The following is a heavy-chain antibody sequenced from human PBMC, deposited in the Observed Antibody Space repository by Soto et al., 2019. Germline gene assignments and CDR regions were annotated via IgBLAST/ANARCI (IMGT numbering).Heavy chain of an antibody. Sequence: LRLCCVASGFTFSSYAIHWVRQAPGKGLEWVAVVSFDGSNKYYADSVKGRFTISRDNSKNTLDLQMNSLTAEDTAVYYCASDYCSSTSCPSGHGFDIWGQGTMVTVSS. CDR2: VSFDGSNK. D-gene: IGHD2-2*01. J-gene: IGHJ3*02. V-gene: IGHV3-30-3*01. CDR1: GFTFSSYA. CDR3: ASDYCSSTSCPSGHGFDI.